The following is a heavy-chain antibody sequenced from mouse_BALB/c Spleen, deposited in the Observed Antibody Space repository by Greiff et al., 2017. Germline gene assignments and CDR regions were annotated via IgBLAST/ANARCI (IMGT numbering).Heavy chain of an antibody. CDR1: GYAFTNYL. Sequence: QVQLQQSGAELVRPGTSVKVSCKASGYAFTNYLIEWVKQRPGQGLEWIGVINPGSGGTNYNEQFKGKATLTADKSSSTAYMQLSSLTSDDSAVYFCARSGFYYGNYEAMDYWGQGTSVTVSS. V-gene: IGHV1-54*01. CDR2: INPGSGGT. CDR3: ARSGFYYGNYEAMDY. J-gene: IGHJ4*01. D-gene: IGHD2-1*01.